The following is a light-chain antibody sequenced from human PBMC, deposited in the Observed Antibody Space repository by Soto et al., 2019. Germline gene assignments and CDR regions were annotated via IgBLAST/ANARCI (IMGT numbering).Light chain of an antibody. Sequence: DIQMTRAPSSLSASVGDRVIITCRARQRISRYLNWYQKKPGTAPKLLIYAASTLQSGVPSRFSGNESGTEFNLTISSLQPEDTATYYCQQSYNLKFTFGPGTKVDIK. V-gene: IGKV1-39*01. CDR1: QRISRY. CDR2: AAS. CDR3: QQSYNLKFT. J-gene: IGKJ3*01.